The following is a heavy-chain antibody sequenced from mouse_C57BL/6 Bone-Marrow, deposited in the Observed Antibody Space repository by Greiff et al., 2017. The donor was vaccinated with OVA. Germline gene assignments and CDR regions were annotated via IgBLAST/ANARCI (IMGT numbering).Heavy chain of an antibody. J-gene: IGHJ3*01. CDR1: GYTFTSYW. CDR3: TRRPFEY. V-gene: IGHV1-5*01. Sequence: VHVKQSGTVLARPGASVKMSCKTSGYTFTSYWMHWVKQRPGQGLEWIGAIYPGNSDTSYNQKFKGKAKLTAVTSASTAYMELSSLTNEDSAVYYCTRRPFEYWGQGTLVTVAA. CDR2: IYPGNSDT.